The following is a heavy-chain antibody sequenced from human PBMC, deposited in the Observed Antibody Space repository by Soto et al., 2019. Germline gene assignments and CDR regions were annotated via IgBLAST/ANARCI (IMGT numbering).Heavy chain of an antibody. V-gene: IGHV1-69*06. D-gene: IGHD3-22*01. J-gene: IGHJ4*02. Sequence: GASVKVSCKASGGTFSSYAISWVRQAPGQGLEWMGGIIPIFGTANYAQKFQGRVTITADKSTSTAYMELSSLRSEDTAVYYCAREGIYYDSSGYYLGYWGQGTLVTVSS. CDR3: AREGIYYDSSGYYLGY. CDR2: IIPIFGTA. CDR1: GGTFSSYA.